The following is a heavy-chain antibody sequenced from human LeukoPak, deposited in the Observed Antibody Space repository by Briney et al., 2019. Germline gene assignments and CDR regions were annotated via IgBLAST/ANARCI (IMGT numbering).Heavy chain of an antibody. V-gene: IGHV1-2*02. J-gene: IGHJ4*02. CDR3: TRGASLSYYYDSSGFYSFDT. CDR1: GYTFTCYY. Sequence: ASVTVSFKASGYTFTCYYMHWVRQAPGQGLELMGWIDLKSDGTNYEQTIQARVTMTRDKLISTVYMELRTLTSHVTAVYYCTRGASLSYYYDSSGFYSFDTWGQGSLVSVSS. CDR2: IDLKSDGT. D-gene: IGHD3-22*01.